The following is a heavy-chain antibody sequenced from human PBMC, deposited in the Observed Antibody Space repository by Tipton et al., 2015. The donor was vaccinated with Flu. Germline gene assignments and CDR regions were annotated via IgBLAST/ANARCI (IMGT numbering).Heavy chain of an antibody. V-gene: IGHV4-38-2*02. CDR3: ARHQSSSHLPFDC. J-gene: IGHJ4*02. D-gene: IGHD6-6*01. Sequence: GLVKPSETLSLTCTVSGDSMRSDYFWGWIRQAPGKGLEWIGNIHYSGSPHYNPSLKSRVTISVDTSKNQFSLRLSSVTAADTAVYYCARHQSSSHLPFDCWGKGTLVTVSS. CDR2: IHYSGSP. CDR1: GDSMRSDYF.